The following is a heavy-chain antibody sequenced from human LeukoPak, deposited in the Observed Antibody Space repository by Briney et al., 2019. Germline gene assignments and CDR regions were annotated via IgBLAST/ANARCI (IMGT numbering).Heavy chain of an antibody. V-gene: IGHV4-39*07. D-gene: IGHD5-18*01. CDR2: IYYSGST. CDR3: ARSPTKRVTEDY. J-gene: IGHJ4*02. CDR1: GDSISSDSFY. Sequence: SETLSLTCTVSGDSISSDSFYWGWIRQPPGKGLEWIGSIYYSGSTYYNPSLTSRVTLSVDTSKNQFSLKLSSVTAADTAVYYCARSPTKRVTEDYWGQGTLVTVSS.